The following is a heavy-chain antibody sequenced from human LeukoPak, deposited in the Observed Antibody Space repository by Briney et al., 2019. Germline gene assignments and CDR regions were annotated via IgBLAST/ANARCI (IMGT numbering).Heavy chain of an antibody. V-gene: IGHV1-46*01. J-gene: IGHJ4*02. Sequence: ASVKVSCKASGYTFTSYDINWVRQAPGQGLEWMGIINPSRGSTTYAQKFQGRVTLTRDTSTSTVFMELSSLRSEDTAVYYCASGSYYYDSSGLDYWGQGTLVTVSS. CDR2: INPSRGST. CDR3: ASGSYYYDSSGLDY. D-gene: IGHD3-22*01. CDR1: GYTFTSYD.